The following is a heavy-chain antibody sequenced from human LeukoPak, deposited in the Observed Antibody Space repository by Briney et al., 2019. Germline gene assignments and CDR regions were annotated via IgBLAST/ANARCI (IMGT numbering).Heavy chain of an antibody. CDR3: TRRGAASDAFDI. V-gene: IGHV3-30*02. CDR1: GFTFSSYG. D-gene: IGHD3-16*01. J-gene: IGHJ3*02. CDR2: IRYDGSNK. Sequence: PGGSLRLSCAASGFTFSSYGMNWVRQAPGKGLEWVAFIRYDGSNKYYADSVKGRFTISRDNSKNTLYLQMNSLRAEDTAVYYCTRRGAASDAFDIWGQGTMVTVSS.